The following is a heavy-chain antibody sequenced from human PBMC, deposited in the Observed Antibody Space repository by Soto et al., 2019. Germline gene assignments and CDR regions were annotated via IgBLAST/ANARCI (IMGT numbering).Heavy chain of an antibody. CDR1: GGSISSYY. J-gene: IGHJ6*02. CDR3: ARLLGPIAATDYYYYGMDV. CDR2: IYYSGST. V-gene: IGHV4-59*01. D-gene: IGHD6-13*01. Sequence: SETLSLTCTFSGGSISSYYWSLIRQPPGKGLEWIGYIYYSGSTNYNPSLKSRVTISVDTSKNQFSLKLSSVTAADTAVYYCARLLGPIAATDYYYYGMDVWGQGTTVTVSS.